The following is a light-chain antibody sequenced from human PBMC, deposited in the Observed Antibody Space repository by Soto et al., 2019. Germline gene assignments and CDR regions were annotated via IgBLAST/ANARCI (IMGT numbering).Light chain of an antibody. V-gene: IGLV2-23*02. CDR1: ISDVGSHNL. CDR2: EVN. CDR3: CSFAGSNPFPYV. J-gene: IGLJ1*01. Sequence: QSVLNQPASVSGPPGQSIAISCTGTISDVGSHNLVSWYQQHPDKAPKLIIYEVNERPSGVSSRFSGSKSGNTASLTVSGLQPDDEADYHCCSFAGSNPFPYVFGTGTKVTVL.